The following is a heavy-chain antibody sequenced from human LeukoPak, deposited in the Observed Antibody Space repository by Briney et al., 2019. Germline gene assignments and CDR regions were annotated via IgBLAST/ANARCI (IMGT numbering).Heavy chain of an antibody. D-gene: IGHD3-22*01. V-gene: IGHV1-69*13. Sequence: GASVTVSCKASGGTFSSYAISWVRQAPGQGLEWMGGIIPIFGTANYAQKFQGRVTITADESTSTAYMELSSLRSEDTAVYYCASGILHTDYYYDSSGRRGYYFDYWGQGTLVTVSS. CDR3: ASGILHTDYYYDSSGRRGYYFDY. CDR1: GGTFSSYA. J-gene: IGHJ4*02. CDR2: IIPIFGTA.